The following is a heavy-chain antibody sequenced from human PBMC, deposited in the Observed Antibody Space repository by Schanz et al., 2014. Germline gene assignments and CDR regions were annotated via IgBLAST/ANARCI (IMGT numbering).Heavy chain of an antibody. Sequence: LQLVESGGGVVQPGRSLRLSCAASGFTFSSYSMNWVRQAPGKGLEWVSSISRSSSSIYYADSVKGRFTISRDNAKNSLYLQMHSLRAEDTAVYYCARGRSLGWCDYWGQGTLVTVSS. J-gene: IGHJ4*02. CDR3: ARGRSLGWCDY. V-gene: IGHV3-21*01. CDR1: GFTFSSYS. CDR2: ISRSSSSI. D-gene: IGHD2-21*01.